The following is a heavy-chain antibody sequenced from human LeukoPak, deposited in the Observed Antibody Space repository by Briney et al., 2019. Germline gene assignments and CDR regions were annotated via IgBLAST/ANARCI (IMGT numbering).Heavy chain of an antibody. CDR3: ARDRSPLYSSSWPHDAFDI. Sequence: SETLSLTCTVSGGSISSYYWCWIRQPAGKGLEWIGRIYTSGSTNYNPSLKSRVTMSVDTSKNQFSLKLSSVTAADTAVYYCARDRSPLYSSSWPHDAFDIWGQGTMVTVSS. V-gene: IGHV4-4*07. CDR2: IYTSGST. D-gene: IGHD6-13*01. J-gene: IGHJ3*02. CDR1: GGSISSYY.